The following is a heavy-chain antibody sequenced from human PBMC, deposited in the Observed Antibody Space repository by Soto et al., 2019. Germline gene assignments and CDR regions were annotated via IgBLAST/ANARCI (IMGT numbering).Heavy chain of an antibody. J-gene: IGHJ3*01. Sequence: GGSLRLSCEASGFMFNDYGMHWVRQAPGKGLDWVAVISYDGDNKYYAQSVKGRFTISRDNSKNTLFLHMDSLRHEDTAVYHCVKGDMDTAVVNSPDAFDFWGQGTMVTVSS. D-gene: IGHD5-18*01. CDR3: VKGDMDTAVVNSPDAFDF. CDR1: GFMFNDYG. CDR2: ISYDGDNK. V-gene: IGHV3-30*18.